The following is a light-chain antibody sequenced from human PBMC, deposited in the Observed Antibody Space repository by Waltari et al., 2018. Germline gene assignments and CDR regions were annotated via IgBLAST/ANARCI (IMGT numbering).Light chain of an antibody. CDR3: QQRNNWPPFT. J-gene: IGKJ3*01. Sequence: ETVLTQSPATLSLSPGERATLSCRASQNIGHDLAWYQQRPGQALRLLIYDSSTRATGIPARFSGSGSGTDFTLTISSLEPEDVATYFCQQRNNWPPFTFGPGTILDIK. V-gene: IGKV3-11*01. CDR1: QNIGHD. CDR2: DSS.